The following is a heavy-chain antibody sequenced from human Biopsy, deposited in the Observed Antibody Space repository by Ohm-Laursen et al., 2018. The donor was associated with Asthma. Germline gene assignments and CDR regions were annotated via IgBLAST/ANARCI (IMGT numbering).Heavy chain of an antibody. V-gene: IGHV4-30-2*01. D-gene: IGHD5-24*01. J-gene: IGHJ4*02. CDR2: IYHSGNT. CDR3: ARVKDGYNFDY. Sequence: TLSLTCAVSGCSISSGGYSWSGIRQPPGKGLEGSGYIYHSGNTYYNPSLKSRVTISVDRSKNQFSLKLSPVTAADTAVYCCARVKDGYNFDYWGQGTLVTVSS. CDR1: GCSISSGGYS.